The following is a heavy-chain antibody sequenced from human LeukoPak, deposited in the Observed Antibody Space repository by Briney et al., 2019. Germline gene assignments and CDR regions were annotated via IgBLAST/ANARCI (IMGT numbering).Heavy chain of an antibody. CDR3: ARDSVPYYDFWSGYLYYFDY. CDR2: ISYDGSNK. CDR1: GFTFSSYA. J-gene: IGHJ4*02. D-gene: IGHD3-3*01. Sequence: GGSLRLSCVVSGFTFSSYAMHWVRQAPGKGLEWVAVISYDGSNKYYADSVKGRFTISRDNSKNTLYLQMNSLRAEDTAVYYCARDSVPYYDFWSGYLYYFDYWGQGTLVTVSS. V-gene: IGHV3-30-3*01.